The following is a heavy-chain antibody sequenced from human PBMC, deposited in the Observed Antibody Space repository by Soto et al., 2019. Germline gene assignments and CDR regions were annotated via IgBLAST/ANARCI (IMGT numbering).Heavy chain of an antibody. D-gene: IGHD1-7*01. CDR1: GFSCSSYW. V-gene: IGHV3-74*01. J-gene: IGHJ6*02. Sequence: GGSLRLSCAASGFSCSSYWMHWVRQAPGKGLVWVSRISTDGTNTSYAASVKGRFAISRDNAKSTLYLQMSSLKAVDTAVYYCARDPLIGNTDYGLDVWGQGTTVTVSS. CDR3: ARDPLIGNTDYGLDV. CDR2: ISTDGTNT.